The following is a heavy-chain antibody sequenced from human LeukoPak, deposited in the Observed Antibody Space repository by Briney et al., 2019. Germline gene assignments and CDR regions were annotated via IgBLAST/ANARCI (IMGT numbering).Heavy chain of an antibody. CDR3: ARERSSTSCYTS. D-gene: IGHD2-2*02. CDR2: INPNSGGT. J-gene: IGHJ5*02. CDR1: GYTFTCYY. Sequence: GASVKVSCKASGYTFTCYYMHWVRQAPGQGLEWMGWINPNSGGTNYAQKFQGRVPMTRDTSISTAYMELSRVRADDTAVDNCARERSSTSCYTSWGQGTLVTVSS. V-gene: IGHV1-2*02.